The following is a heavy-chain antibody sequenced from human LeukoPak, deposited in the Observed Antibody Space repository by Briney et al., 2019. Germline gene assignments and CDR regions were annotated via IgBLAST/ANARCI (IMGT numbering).Heavy chain of an antibody. D-gene: IGHD2-15*01. Sequence: SVKVSCKASGGTFSSYAIIWVRQAPGQGLEWMGRLIPILGIANYAQKFQGRVTITADKSTSTAYMELSSLRSEDTAVYYCARDKGGGSGVDYWGQGTLVTVSS. CDR1: GGTFSSYA. CDR2: LIPILGIA. J-gene: IGHJ4*02. V-gene: IGHV1-69*04. CDR3: ARDKGGGSGVDY.